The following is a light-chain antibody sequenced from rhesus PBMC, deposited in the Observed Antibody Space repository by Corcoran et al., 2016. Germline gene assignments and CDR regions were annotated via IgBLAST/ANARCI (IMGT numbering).Light chain of an antibody. V-gene: IGKV1-21*01. CDR3: QQHDSAPRT. CDR2: KAA. Sequence: DIQMTQSPSSLSASVGDRVTITCRASQGISIWLAWYQQKPGKAPGLRIYKAATLQSGVPSRFSGSGTGTEFPPPISSLQPEEFATYYCQQHDSAPRTFGQGTKVEIK. J-gene: IGKJ1*01. CDR1: QGISIW.